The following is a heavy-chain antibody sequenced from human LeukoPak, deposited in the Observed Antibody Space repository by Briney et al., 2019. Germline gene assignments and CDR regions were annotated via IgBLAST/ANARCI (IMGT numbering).Heavy chain of an antibody. D-gene: IGHD2-15*01. V-gene: IGHV3-7*04. CDR3: AREVVDSYFDY. CDR1: GFTFSSYW. Sequence: QPRGSLRLSCAASGFTFSSYWMTWIRQVPGKGLECVANIKHDGSEKYYVDSVQGRFTISRDNAKNSLYLQVNSLRAEDTAVYYCAREVVDSYFDYWGQGTLVTVSS. J-gene: IGHJ4*02. CDR2: IKHDGSEK.